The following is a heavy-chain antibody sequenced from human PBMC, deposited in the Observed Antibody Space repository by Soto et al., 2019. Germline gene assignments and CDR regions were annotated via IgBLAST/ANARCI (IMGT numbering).Heavy chain of an antibody. Sequence: ASVKVSCKASGGTFSSYAISWVRQAPGQGLEWMGGIIPIFGTANYAQKFQGRVTITADESTSTAYMELSRLRSEDTAVYYCARVKGRDGYNFPFDYWGQGTLVTVSS. CDR2: IIPIFGTA. V-gene: IGHV1-69*13. D-gene: IGHD5-12*01. J-gene: IGHJ4*02. CDR3: ARVKGRDGYNFPFDY. CDR1: GGTFSSYA.